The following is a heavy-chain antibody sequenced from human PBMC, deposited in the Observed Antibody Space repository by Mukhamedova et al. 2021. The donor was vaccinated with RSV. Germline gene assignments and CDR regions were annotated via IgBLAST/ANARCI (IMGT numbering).Heavy chain of an antibody. D-gene: IGHD5-12*01. Sequence: GLEWVSYISSGGTTIYADSVKGRFTISRDNAKNSLFLQMNSLRAEDTAVYYCAKSLSGYYNWFGPLGQGTLVTVSS. CDR2: ISSGGTT. J-gene: IGHJ5*02. CDR3: AKSLSGYYNWFGP. V-gene: IGHV3-48*03.